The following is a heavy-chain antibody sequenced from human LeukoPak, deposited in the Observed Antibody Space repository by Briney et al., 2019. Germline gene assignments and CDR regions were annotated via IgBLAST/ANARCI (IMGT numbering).Heavy chain of an antibody. CDR3: ARGYSGYNYGYYFDY. J-gene: IGHJ4*02. Sequence: GGSLRLSCAASGFTFSSYSMNWVRQAPGKGLEWVSSISSSSSSYIYYADSVKGRFTISRDNAKNSLYLQMNSLRAEDTAVYYCARGYSGYNYGYYFDYWGQGTLVTVSS. CDR2: ISSSSSSYI. V-gene: IGHV3-21*01. CDR1: GFTFSSYS. D-gene: IGHD5-12*01.